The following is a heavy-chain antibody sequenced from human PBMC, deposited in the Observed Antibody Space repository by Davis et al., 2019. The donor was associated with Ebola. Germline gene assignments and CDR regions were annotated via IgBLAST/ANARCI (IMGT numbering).Heavy chain of an antibody. CDR1: GFSVRNYG. CDR2: IWYDGSNQ. Sequence: PGGSLRLSCTPSGFSVRNYGMHWVRQAPGKGLEWVTLIWYDGSNQYYADSVKGRFTISRDNSKNTVYLQMNSLRAEDTAVYYCARDGFGIVGPTRGFDIWGQGTMVTVSA. J-gene: IGHJ3*02. CDR3: ARDGFGIVGPTRGFDI. D-gene: IGHD1-26*01. V-gene: IGHV3-33*01.